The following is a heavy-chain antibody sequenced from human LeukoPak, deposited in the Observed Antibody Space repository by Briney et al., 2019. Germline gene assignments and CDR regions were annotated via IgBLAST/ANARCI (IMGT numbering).Heavy chain of an antibody. CDR3: ARVRGGSWAFDY. Sequence: PGGSLRLSCAASGFTFSGYWMSWVRQAPGKGLEWVANIKPDGSEKFSVDSVKGRFTISRDNAKNSLYLQMNSLRVDDTAVYYCARVRGGSWAFDYWGQGTLVTVSS. V-gene: IGHV3-7*01. CDR1: GFTFSGYW. D-gene: IGHD6-13*01. J-gene: IGHJ4*02. CDR2: IKPDGSEK.